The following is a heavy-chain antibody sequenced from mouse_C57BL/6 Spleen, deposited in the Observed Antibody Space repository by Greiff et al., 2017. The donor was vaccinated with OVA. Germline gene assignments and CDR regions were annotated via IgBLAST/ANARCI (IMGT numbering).Heavy chain of an antibody. J-gene: IGHJ2*01. CDR1: GYTFTSYW. CDR2: IDPSDSET. Sequence: QVHVKQPGAELVRPGSSVKLSCKASGYTFTSYWMHWVKQRPIQGLEWIGNIDPSDSETHYNQKFKDKATLTVDKSSSTAYMQLSSLTSEDSAVYYCARSRATYYFDYWGQGTTLTVSS. CDR3: ARSRATYYFDY. V-gene: IGHV1-52*01.